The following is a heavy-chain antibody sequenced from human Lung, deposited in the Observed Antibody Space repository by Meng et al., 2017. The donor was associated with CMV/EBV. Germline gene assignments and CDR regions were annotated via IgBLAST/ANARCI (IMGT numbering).Heavy chain of an antibody. D-gene: IGHD2-2*01. J-gene: IGHJ3*02. CDR2: ISSSGSTI. Sequence: SXAASGFTFSSYEMNWVRQAPGKGLEWVSYISSSGSTIYYADSVKGRFTISRDNAKNSQYLQMNSLRAEDTAVYYCARYCSSTSCPLGYDAFDIWGQGTMVXVSS. V-gene: IGHV3-48*03. CDR1: GFTFSSYE. CDR3: ARYCSSTSCPLGYDAFDI.